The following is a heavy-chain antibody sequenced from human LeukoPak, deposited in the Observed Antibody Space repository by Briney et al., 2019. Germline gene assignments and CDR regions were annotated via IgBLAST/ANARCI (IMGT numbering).Heavy chain of an antibody. CDR3: AGHYDSSGYRVDVFDI. V-gene: IGHV3-21*01. D-gene: IGHD3-22*01. CDR1: GFTFSSYS. Sequence: GGSLRLSCAASGFTFSSYSMNWVRQAPGKGLEWVSSISSSSSYIYYADPVKGRFTISRDNAKNSLYLQMNSLRAEDTAVYFCAGHYDSSGYRVDVFDIWGQGTMVTVSS. CDR2: ISSSSSYI. J-gene: IGHJ3*02.